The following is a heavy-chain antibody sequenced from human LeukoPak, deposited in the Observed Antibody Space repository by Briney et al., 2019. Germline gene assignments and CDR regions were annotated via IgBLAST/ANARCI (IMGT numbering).Heavy chain of an antibody. CDR1: GFTFSSYW. D-gene: IGHD6-19*01. CDR3: ARTNREQWLTIDY. V-gene: IGHV3-7*04. CDR2: IKQDGSAK. Sequence: GGSLRLSCAASGFTFSSYWMSWVRQAPGKGLEWVANIKQDGSAKYYVDSVKGRFTISRDNAKNSLYLQMNSLGAEDTAVYYCARTNREQWLTIDYWGQGTLVTFSS. J-gene: IGHJ4*02.